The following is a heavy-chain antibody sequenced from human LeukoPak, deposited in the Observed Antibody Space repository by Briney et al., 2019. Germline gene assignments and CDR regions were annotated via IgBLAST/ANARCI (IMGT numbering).Heavy chain of an antibody. D-gene: IGHD3-22*01. CDR1: GYPFTGYY. CDR3: AGEDNSSGYRPFDI. Sequence: ASVKVSCKASGYPFTGYYIHWVRQAPGQGLDWMGRINPNNGGTNYAQKFQGRVTMTRDMSMSTAYMELSRLKSDDTAVYYCAGEDNSSGYRPFDIWGQGTMVTVPS. CDR2: INPNNGGT. V-gene: IGHV1-2*06. J-gene: IGHJ3*02.